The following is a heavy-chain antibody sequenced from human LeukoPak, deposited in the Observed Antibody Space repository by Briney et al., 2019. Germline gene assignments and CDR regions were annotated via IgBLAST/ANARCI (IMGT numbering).Heavy chain of an antibody. J-gene: IGHJ3*01. D-gene: IGHD2/OR15-2a*01. CDR1: GFSVSRNY. CDR2: LYYDGTT. Sequence: GGSLRLSCAASGFSVSRNYMSWVRQAPGKGLEWVSDLYYDGTTYYADSVKGRFTISRDNSKNTLSLQMNSLSAEDTAVYYCARDAEYSFSGGAFDVWGQGTVVTVSS. V-gene: IGHV3-53*01. CDR3: ARDAEYSFSGGAFDV.